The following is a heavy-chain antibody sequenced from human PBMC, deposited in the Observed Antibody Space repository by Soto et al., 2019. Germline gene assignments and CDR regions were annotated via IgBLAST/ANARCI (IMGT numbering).Heavy chain of an antibody. CDR1: GITISNSP. V-gene: IGHV3-23*01. D-gene: IGHD3-22*01. Sequence: EVQLLESGGGLVQPGGSLRLSCAASGITISNSPMSWVRQAPGKGLDWVSGISGSGDRTYYADSAKGRFPISKDISRNSLSLQLDSLGVEDTAVYFCVKDDGGYPSTAPHWGQGTLVTVSS. CDR2: ISGSGDRT. CDR3: VKDDGGYPSTAPH. J-gene: IGHJ4*02.